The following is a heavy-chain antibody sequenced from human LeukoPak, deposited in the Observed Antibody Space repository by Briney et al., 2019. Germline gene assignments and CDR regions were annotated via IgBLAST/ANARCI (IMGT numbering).Heavy chain of an antibody. CDR2: IYYSGST. J-gene: IGHJ4*02. CDR1: VGSISCYF. CDR3: ARVTGYMIEDYFDY. Sequence: SETLFLSFTVPVGSISCYFWSWIPQPPGKVVEWIGHIYYSGSTNYKPSLKSRVTISVDTSKNQFSLKLRSVTAADTAVYYCARVTGYMIEDYFDYWGQGTLVTVSS. D-gene: IGHD3-22*01. V-gene: IGHV4-59*13.